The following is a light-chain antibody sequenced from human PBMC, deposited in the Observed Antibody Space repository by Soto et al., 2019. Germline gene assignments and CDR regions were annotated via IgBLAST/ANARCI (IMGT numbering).Light chain of an antibody. J-gene: IGKJ1*01. CDR3: QQYNDWPLT. CDR2: GAF. Sequence: EIVMTQSPVTLSVSPGEGATLSCRASQSINNNLAWYQQKPGQAPSLLIYGAFTRATGIPARFSGTGSGTEFTLTISSLQSEDFALYYCQQYNDWPLTFGQGTKVDI. V-gene: IGKV3-15*01. CDR1: QSINNN.